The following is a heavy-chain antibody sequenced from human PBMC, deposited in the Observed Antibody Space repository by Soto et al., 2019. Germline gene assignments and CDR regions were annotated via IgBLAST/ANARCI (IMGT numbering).Heavy chain of an antibody. CDR3: ARDRGYSYGYDY. J-gene: IGHJ4*02. CDR1: GGSVSSGSYY. Sequence: ASETLSLTCTVSGGSVSSGSYYWSWIRQPPGKGLEWIGYIYYSGSTNYNPSLKSRVTISVDTSKNQFSLKLSSVTAADTAVYYCARDRGYSYGYDYWGQGTLVTVSS. D-gene: IGHD5-18*01. CDR2: IYYSGST. V-gene: IGHV4-61*01.